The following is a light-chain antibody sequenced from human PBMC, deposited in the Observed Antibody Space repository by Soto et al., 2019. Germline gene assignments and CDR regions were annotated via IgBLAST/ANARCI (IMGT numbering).Light chain of an antibody. V-gene: IGKV3-11*01. CDR2: DAS. CDR1: QSVSSY. Sequence: EIVLTQSPATLSLSPGERATLSCRASQSVSSYLAWYQQRPGQAPRLLIYDASIRATGIPARFSGSGSGTDFTLTIFNLEPEDFSFYYCQQRSSWLTFGGWTNVDIK. J-gene: IGKJ4*01. CDR3: QQRSSWLT.